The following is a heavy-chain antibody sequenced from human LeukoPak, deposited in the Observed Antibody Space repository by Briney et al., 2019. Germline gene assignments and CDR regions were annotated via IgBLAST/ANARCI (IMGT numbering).Heavy chain of an antibody. J-gene: IGHJ3*02. CDR1: GGSISSSSYY. CDR3: ARVLGYSSSWYNAFDI. CDR2: IYYSGST. Sequence: SETLSLTCTVSGGSISSSSYYWGWIRQPPGKGLEWIGSIYYSGSTNYNPSLKSRVTISVDTSKNQFSLKLSSVTAADTAVYYCARVLGYSSSWYNAFDIWGQGTMVTVSS. D-gene: IGHD6-13*01. V-gene: IGHV4-39*07.